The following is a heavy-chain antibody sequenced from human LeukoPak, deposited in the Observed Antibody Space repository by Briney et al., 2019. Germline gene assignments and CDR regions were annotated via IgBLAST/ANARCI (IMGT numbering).Heavy chain of an antibody. CDR2: IHAGGIPA. CDR1: GFTFSAFA. D-gene: IGHD4-17*01. V-gene: IGHV3-23*01. CDR3: ARDPNGDYIGAFDM. J-gene: IGHJ3*02. Sequence: GGSLRLSCTVSGFTFSAFAMMWVRQAPGKGPELDSAIHAGGIPAFYAESVKGRFTISRDNSRNTLFLQMNSLAAEDTAVYYCARDPNGDYIGAFDMWGPGTMFTVSS.